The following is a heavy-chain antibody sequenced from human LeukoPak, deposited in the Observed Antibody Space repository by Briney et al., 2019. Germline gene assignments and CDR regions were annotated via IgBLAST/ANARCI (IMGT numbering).Heavy chain of an antibody. CDR3: ARHSMYDSGTYTFDV. CDR1: GGPITTKTNY. CDR2: VYWSGGT. Sequence: SEPLSLTCTVSGGPITTKTNYWAWIRQPPGKGLEWIASVYWSGGTYYNPSLKSRLTVSVDTSKNQFSLRLSSVTAADTAVYFCARHSMYDSGTYTFDVWGQGTLVTVPS. D-gene: IGHD3-10*01. V-gene: IGHV4-39*01. J-gene: IGHJ4*02.